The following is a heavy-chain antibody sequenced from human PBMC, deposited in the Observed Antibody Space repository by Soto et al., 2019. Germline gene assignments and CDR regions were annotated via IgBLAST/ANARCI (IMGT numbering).Heavy chain of an antibody. D-gene: IGHD5-18*01. CDR3: ATDSDTAMVIRGGHYYGMDV. Sequence: QVQRVQSGAEVKKPGSSVKVSCKASGGTFSSYAISWVRQAPGQGLEWMGGIIPIFGTANYAQKFQGRVTITADESTSTAYIELSSLRTEHTGVYYCATDSDTAMVIRGGHYYGMDVWGQGTTVTVSS. CDR1: GGTFSSYA. V-gene: IGHV1-69*01. CDR2: IIPIFGTA. J-gene: IGHJ6*02.